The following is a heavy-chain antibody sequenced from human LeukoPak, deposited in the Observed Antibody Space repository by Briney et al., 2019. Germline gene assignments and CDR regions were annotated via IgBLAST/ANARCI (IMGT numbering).Heavy chain of an antibody. D-gene: IGHD1-26*01. CDR2: IRSKAYDATT. CDR1: GFTFGDDA. V-gene: IGHV3-49*04. CDR3: TRENIVGATRRFDY. J-gene: IGHJ4*02. Sequence: GGSLRLSCTASGFTFGDDAMSWVRQAPGKGLEWVGFIRSKAYDATTEYAASVKGRFTISRDDSKSIAYLQMNSLETEDTAVYYCTRENIVGATRRFDYWGQGTLVTVSS.